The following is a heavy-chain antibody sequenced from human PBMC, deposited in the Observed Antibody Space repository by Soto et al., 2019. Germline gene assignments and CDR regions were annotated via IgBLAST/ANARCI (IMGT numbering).Heavy chain of an antibody. CDR2: ISYDGST. J-gene: IGHJ5*01. D-gene: IGHD2-2*01. Sequence: PSETLSLTCTVSGGSISGYYWSWIRQPPGEGLEWIGYISYDGSTTYNPSLKNRVSMSLDTSKTQFSLKVNSVTAADTAVYYCERYYCTRTTCYYFDSWGQGTLVTVSS. CDR3: ERYYCTRTTCYYFDS. V-gene: IGHV4-59*01. CDR1: GGSISGYY.